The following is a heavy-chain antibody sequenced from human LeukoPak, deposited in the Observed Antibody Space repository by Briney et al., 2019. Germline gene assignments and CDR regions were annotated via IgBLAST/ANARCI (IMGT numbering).Heavy chain of an antibody. D-gene: IGHD4-17*01. V-gene: IGHV1-69*05. CDR3: AREGYGDPIDY. Sequence: GASVKVSCXASGGTFSSYAISWVRQARGQGLEWMARIIPIFGTANYAQKFQGRVTITTDESTSTAYMELSSLRSEDTAVYYCAREGYGDPIDYWGQGTLVTVSS. CDR1: GGTFSSYA. J-gene: IGHJ4*02. CDR2: IIPIFGTA.